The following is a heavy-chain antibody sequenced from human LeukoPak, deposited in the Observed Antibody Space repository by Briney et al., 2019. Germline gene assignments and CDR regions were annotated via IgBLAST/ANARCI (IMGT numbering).Heavy chain of an antibody. J-gene: IGHJ6*02. CDR3: ARRSRSDSTPRYGMDV. CDR2: IYPGDSDT. V-gene: IGHV5-51*01. Sequence: GESLKISCKGSGYSFTSYWIGWVRQMPGKGLEWMGIIYPGDSDTRYSPSFQGQVTIPADKSISTAYLQWSSLKASDTAMYYCARRSRSDSTPRYGMDVWGQGTTVTVSS. D-gene: IGHD2-21*01. CDR1: GYSFTSYW.